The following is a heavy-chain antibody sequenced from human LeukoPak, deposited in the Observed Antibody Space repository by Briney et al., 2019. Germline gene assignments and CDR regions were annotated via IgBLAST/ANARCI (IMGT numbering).Heavy chain of an antibody. CDR2: INHSGST. J-gene: IGHJ1*01. D-gene: IGHD6-13*01. CDR3: ARGASYSSSWLRAEYFQH. CDR1: GGSFSGYY. Sequence: PSETLSLTCAVYGGSFSGYYWSWIRQPPGKGLEWIGEINHSGSTNYNPSLKSRVTISVDTSKNQFSLKLSSVTAADTAVNYCARGASYSSSWLRAEYFQHWGQGTLVTVSS. V-gene: IGHV4-34*01.